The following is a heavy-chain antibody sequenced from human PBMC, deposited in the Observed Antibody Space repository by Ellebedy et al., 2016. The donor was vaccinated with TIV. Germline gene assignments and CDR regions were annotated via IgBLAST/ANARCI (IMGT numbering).Heavy chain of an antibody. CDR3: ARDWGRF. J-gene: IGHJ4*02. Sequence: GESLKISCAASGFRFSRYWMSWVRQAPGKGLEWVANIKEDGSEKDYVDSVKGRFTISRDNAKNSLYLQMDSLRAEDTAVYYCARDWGRFWGQGTLVTVSS. CDR1: GFRFSRYW. CDR2: IKEDGSEK. D-gene: IGHD3-16*01. V-gene: IGHV3-7*01.